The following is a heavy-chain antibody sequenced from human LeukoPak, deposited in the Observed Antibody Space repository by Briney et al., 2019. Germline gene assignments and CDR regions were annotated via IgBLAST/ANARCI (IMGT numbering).Heavy chain of an antibody. Sequence: GGSLRLSCAASGFTFSSYAMHWVRQAPGKGLEWVALISYDGSNKYYADSVRGRFTISRDNSKNTLYLQMNSLRAEDTAVYYCVRGEYYYDSSGRGFDLWGRGTLVTVSS. D-gene: IGHD3-22*01. CDR3: VRGEYYYDSSGRGFDL. CDR1: GFTFSSYA. V-gene: IGHV3-30-3*01. CDR2: ISYDGSNK. J-gene: IGHJ2*01.